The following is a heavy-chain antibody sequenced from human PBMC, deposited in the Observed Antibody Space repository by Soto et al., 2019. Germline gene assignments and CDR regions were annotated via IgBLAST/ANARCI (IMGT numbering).Heavy chain of an antibody. Sequence: QVQLVQSGAEVKKPGASVKVSCKASGYTFINYYIHWVRQAPGQGLEWMGVINPSGGSTSYAQKFQGRVTMTRDTSTSTVYMELSSLRSEDTAVYYCARAGPQFSGYWVYYYAMDVWGQGTTVTVSS. CDR3: ARAGPQFSGYWVYYYAMDV. CDR2: INPSGGST. J-gene: IGHJ6*02. CDR1: GYTFINYY. D-gene: IGHD3-22*01. V-gene: IGHV1-46*01.